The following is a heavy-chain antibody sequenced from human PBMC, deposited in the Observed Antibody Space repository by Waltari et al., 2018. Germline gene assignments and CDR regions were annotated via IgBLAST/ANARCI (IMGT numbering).Heavy chain of an antibody. Sequence: EAQLVQSGGGLVQPGWSLPLSCAASGFTISRFWMTWIRQAPRQGLQWVAHIGPDGSDKYYVDSVKGRFTISRDNAENSLLLQMSSLRVEDTALYYCVGWNDPINSWGQGTLVAVSS. V-gene: IGHV3-7*01. D-gene: IGHD1-1*01. CDR1: GFTISRFW. CDR2: IGPDGSDK. CDR3: VGWNDPINS. J-gene: IGHJ4*02.